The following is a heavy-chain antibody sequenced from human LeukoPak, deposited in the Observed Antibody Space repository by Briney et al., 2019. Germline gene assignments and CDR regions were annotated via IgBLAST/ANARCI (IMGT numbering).Heavy chain of an antibody. CDR1: GFTFSSYA. Sequence: PGGSLRLSCAASGFTFSSYAMSWVRQAPGKGLEWVSAISGSGGSTYYADSVKGRFTISRDNSKNTLYLQMNSLRAEDTAVYYCAKSSSRYQLLEFYMDVWGKGTTVTVSS. CDR3: AKSSSRYQLLEFYMDV. J-gene: IGHJ6*03. V-gene: IGHV3-23*01. D-gene: IGHD2-2*01. CDR2: ISGSGGST.